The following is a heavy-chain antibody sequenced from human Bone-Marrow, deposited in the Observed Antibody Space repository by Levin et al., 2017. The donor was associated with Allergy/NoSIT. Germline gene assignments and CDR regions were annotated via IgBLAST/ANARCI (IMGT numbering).Heavy chain of an antibody. V-gene: IGHV5-10-1*01. CDR3: ARRAYWRTVGYYYYYMDV. CDR1: GYSFTSYW. D-gene: IGHD3-3*01. Sequence: KDGESLKISCKGSGYSFTSYWIGWVRQMPGRGLEWMGRIDPSDSYTNYSPSFQGHVTISADKSISTAYLQWSSLKASDTAMYYCARRAYWRTVGYYYYYMDVWGKGTTVTVSS. CDR2: IDPSDSYT. J-gene: IGHJ6*03.